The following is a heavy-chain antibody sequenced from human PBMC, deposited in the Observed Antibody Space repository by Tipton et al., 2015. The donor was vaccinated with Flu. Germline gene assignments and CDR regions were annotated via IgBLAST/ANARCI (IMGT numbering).Heavy chain of an antibody. CDR3: ARMYGPFNWFDP. CDR2: VHKTGYT. Sequence: TLSLTCSVSGDSIGSPYYWGWIRQPPGKGLEWIGNVHKTGYTYLNPSLRSRVTISVDTSKNQFSLRLSSVTAADTAIYYCARMYGPFNWFDPWGQGTLVTVSS. D-gene: IGHD2-8*01. CDR1: GDSIGSPYY. V-gene: IGHV4-38-2*01. J-gene: IGHJ5*02.